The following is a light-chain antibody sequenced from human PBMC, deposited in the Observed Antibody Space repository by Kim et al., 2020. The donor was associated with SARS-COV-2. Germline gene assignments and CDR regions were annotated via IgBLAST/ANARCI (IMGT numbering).Light chain of an antibody. CDR3: NSRGSNDNVL. V-gene: IGLV3-19*01. J-gene: IGLJ2*01. CDR2: GKN. CDR1: SLRSYY. Sequence: VALGQTVRITCQGDSLRSYYATWYQQKPGQAPLVVIYGKNNRPSGIPDRFSGSSSGDTASLTITGTQAGDEADYYCNSRGSNDNVLFGGGPQLTVL.